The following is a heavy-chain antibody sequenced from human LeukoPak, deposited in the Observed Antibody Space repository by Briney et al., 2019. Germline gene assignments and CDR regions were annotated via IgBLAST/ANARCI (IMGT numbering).Heavy chain of an antibody. D-gene: IGHD3-10*01. Sequence: GGSLRLSCAASGFTFGDYAMHWVRHAPGKGLEWVSGISWNSGSIGYADSVKGRFTISRDNAKNSLYLQMNSRRAEDTALYYWAKDCTYYYRSGSSDCWGQGTLVTVSS. CDR1: GFTFGDYA. J-gene: IGHJ4*02. V-gene: IGHV3-9*01. CDR3: AKDCTYYYRSGSSDC. CDR2: ISWNSGSI.